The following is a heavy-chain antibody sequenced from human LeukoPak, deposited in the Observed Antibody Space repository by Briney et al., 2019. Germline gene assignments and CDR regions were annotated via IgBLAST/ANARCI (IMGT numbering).Heavy chain of an antibody. Sequence: SETLSLTCTVSGYSISSGYYWGWIRQPPGKGLEWIGSIYHSGSTYYNPSLKSRVTISVDTSKNQFSLKLSSVTAADTAVYYCANGIIVGAKGLLSYWGQGTLVTVSS. J-gene: IGHJ4*02. CDR3: ANGIIVGAKGLLSY. V-gene: IGHV4-38-2*02. D-gene: IGHD1-26*01. CDR2: IYHSGST. CDR1: GYSISSGYY.